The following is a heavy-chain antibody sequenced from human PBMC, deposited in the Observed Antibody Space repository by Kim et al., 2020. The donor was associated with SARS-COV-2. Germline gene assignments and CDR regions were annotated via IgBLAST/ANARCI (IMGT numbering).Heavy chain of an antibody. J-gene: IGHJ4*02. V-gene: IGHV3-9*01. D-gene: IGHD6-13*01. Sequence: YADSVKGRFTISRDNAKNSLDLEMNSLRVEDTALYYCITSASGYSRSWAPDYWGQGTLVTVSS. CDR3: ITSASGYSRSWAPDY.